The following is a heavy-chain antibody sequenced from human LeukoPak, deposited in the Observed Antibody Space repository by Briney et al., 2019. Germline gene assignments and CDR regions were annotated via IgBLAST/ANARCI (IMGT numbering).Heavy chain of an antibody. CDR3: ARDLYRSSGFDAFDI. J-gene: IGHJ3*02. V-gene: IGHV3-21*01. D-gene: IGHD3-22*01. Sequence: GGSLRLSCAASGFTFSSYSMNWVRQAPGKGLEWVSSISSSSSYIYYADSVKGRFTISRDNAKNSLYLQMNSLRAEDTAVYYCARDLYRSSGFDAFDIWGQGTMVTVSS. CDR2: ISSSSSYI. CDR1: GFTFSSYS.